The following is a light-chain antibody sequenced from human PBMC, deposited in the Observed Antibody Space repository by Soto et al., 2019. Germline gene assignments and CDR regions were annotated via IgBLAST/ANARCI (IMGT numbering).Light chain of an antibody. CDR3: SSYTSSSTYV. CDR1: GSDVGTYNR. V-gene: IGLV2-18*02. Sequence: QSALTQPPSVSGSPGQSVAISCTGTGSDVGTYNRVSWYQQPPGTAPKLRIYDVSDRPSGVPDRFSGSKSGNTASLTISGLQAEDEADYYCSSYTSSSTYVFGTGTKVTVL. J-gene: IGLJ1*01. CDR2: DVS.